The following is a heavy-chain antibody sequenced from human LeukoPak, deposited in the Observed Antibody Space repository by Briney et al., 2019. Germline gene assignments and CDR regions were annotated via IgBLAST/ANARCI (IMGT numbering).Heavy chain of an antibody. CDR1: GFTFSSYA. CDR2: ISGRGGYT. D-gene: IGHD2-2*01. CDR3: AKDRYCSSISCHSFDY. Sequence: GGSLRLSCAASGFTFSSYAMSWVRQAPGKGLEWVSVISGRGGYTDYADSVKGRFTISRDNSKNTLYLQMNSLRAEDTAVYYCAKDRYCSSISCHSFDYWGQGTLVTVSS. J-gene: IGHJ4*02. V-gene: IGHV3-23*01.